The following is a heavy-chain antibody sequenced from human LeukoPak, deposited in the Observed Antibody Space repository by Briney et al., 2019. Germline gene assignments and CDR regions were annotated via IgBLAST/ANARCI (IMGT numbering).Heavy chain of an antibody. CDR3: ARAPDTAMGRWDY. J-gene: IGHJ4*02. Sequence: LVASVKVSCKASGYTFTGYYMHWVRQAPGQGLEWMGRINPNSGGTNYAQKFQGRVTMTRDTSISTAYMELSRLRSDDTAVYYCARAPDTAMGRWDYWGQGTLVTVSS. D-gene: IGHD5-18*01. V-gene: IGHV1-2*06. CDR2: INPNSGGT. CDR1: GYTFTGYY.